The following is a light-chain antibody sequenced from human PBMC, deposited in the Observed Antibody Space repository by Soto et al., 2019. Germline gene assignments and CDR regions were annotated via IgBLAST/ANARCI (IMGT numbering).Light chain of an antibody. CDR3: QQSNTPLNT. CDR1: QSISTW. J-gene: IGKJ2*01. V-gene: IGKV1-5*01. CDR2: DAS. Sequence: DIQMTQSPSTLSASVGERVTITCRASQSISTWLAWYQQKPGKAPKLLIYDASTLENGVPARFSGSGSGTEFTLTITNLQPDDFGTYHCQQSNTPLNTFGQGNKLEI.